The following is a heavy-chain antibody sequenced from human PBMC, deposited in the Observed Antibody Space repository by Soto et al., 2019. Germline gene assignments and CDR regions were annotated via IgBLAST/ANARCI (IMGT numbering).Heavy chain of an antibody. J-gene: IGHJ4*02. V-gene: IGHV3-53*01. D-gene: IGHD6-19*01. CDR3: VRERRGLGIGFDH. CDR2: FFTGGST. CDR1: GFNVSDNY. Sequence: EVLLVESGGGLIQPGGSLRLSCAAAGFNVSDNYMGWVRQAPGKGLEWVSSFFTGGSTDYADSVKGRFTISRDDSKNMVYLQTNSLRAEDTAVYFCVRERRGLGIGFDHWGQGTLVTVSS.